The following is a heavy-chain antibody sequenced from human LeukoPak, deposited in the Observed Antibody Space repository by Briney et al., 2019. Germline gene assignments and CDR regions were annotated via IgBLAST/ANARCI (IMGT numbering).Heavy chain of an antibody. CDR3: ARAGKEYQYYGMDV. Sequence: GGSLRLSCAASGFSFSDYDMYWVRQATGKGLEWVSLIGTAGDTYCAGTVKGRFTISRENAKNSLYLQMNSLTSGDTAVYYCARAGKEYQYYGMDVWGQGTTVTVAS. CDR1: GFSFSDYD. CDR2: IGTAGDT. J-gene: IGHJ6*02. V-gene: IGHV3-13*01. D-gene: IGHD2-2*01.